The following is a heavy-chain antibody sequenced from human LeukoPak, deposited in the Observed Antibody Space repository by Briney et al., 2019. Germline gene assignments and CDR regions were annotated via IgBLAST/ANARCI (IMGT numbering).Heavy chain of an antibody. CDR1: GGSVSSGGYY. CDR3: ARKYSGSYFDY. D-gene: IGHD1-26*01. V-gene: IGHV4-61*08. Sequence: SETLSLTCTVSGGSVSSGGYYWSWIRQHPGKGLEWIGYIYYSGSTNYNPPLKSRVTISVDTSKNQFSLKLSSVTAADTAVYYCARKYSGSYFDYWGQGTLVTVSS. J-gene: IGHJ4*02. CDR2: IYYSGST.